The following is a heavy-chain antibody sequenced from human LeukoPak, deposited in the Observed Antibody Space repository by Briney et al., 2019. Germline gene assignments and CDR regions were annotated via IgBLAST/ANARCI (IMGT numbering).Heavy chain of an antibody. CDR3: ARGSAIAAAGSWFDP. D-gene: IGHD6-13*01. V-gene: IGHV1-69*13. CDR1: GGTFSSYA. Sequence: SVKVSCKASGGTFSSYAISWVRQAPGQGLEWMGGIIPIFGTANYAQKFQGRVTITADESTSTAYMELSSLRSEDTAVYYCARGSAIAAAGSWFDPWGQGTLVTVSS. CDR2: IIPIFGTA. J-gene: IGHJ5*02.